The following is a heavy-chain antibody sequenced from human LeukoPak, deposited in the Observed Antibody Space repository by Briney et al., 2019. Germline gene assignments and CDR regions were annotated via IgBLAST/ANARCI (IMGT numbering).Heavy chain of an antibody. Sequence: GGSLRLSCAASGFTFDDYAMHWVRQAPGKGLEWVSGISWNSGSIGYADSVKGRFTISRDNAKNSLYLQMNSLRAEDTALYYCARSEDSYGTNYYYYGMDVWGQGTTVTVSS. CDR2: ISWNSGSI. CDR3: ARSEDSYGTNYYYYGMDV. V-gene: IGHV3-9*01. D-gene: IGHD5-18*01. J-gene: IGHJ6*02. CDR1: GFTFDDYA.